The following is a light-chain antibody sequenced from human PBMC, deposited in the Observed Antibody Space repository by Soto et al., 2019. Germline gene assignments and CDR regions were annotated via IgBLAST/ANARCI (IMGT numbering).Light chain of an antibody. Sequence: QSVLTQPASVSASPGQSITISCIGTSSDIGGYSYVSWYQQHPGKAPKLLIRDVNYRPSGISARFSGSKSGNTASLTISGLQTEDEADYYCSSYTSSSTRVFGTGTKVTVL. CDR1: SSDIGGYSY. J-gene: IGLJ1*01. V-gene: IGLV2-14*03. CDR3: SSYTSSSTRV. CDR2: DVN.